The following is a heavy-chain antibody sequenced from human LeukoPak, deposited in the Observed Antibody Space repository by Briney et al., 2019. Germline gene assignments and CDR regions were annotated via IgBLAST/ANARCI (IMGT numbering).Heavy chain of an antibody. J-gene: IGHJ4*02. V-gene: IGHV3-66*01. Sequence: GGSLRLSCAASGFTVSSNYMSWVRQAPGKGLEWVSVIYSGGSTYYADSVKGRFTISRDNSKNTLYLQMNSLRAEDTAVYYCASGDIDWNKFDYWGQGTLVTVPS. CDR2: IYSGGST. D-gene: IGHD1/OR15-1a*01. CDR1: GFTVSSNY. CDR3: ASGDIDWNKFDY.